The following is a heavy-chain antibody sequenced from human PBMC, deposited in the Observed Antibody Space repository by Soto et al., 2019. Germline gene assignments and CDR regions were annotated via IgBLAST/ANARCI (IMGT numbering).Heavy chain of an antibody. CDR2: IYYSGST. V-gene: IGHV4-39*01. CDR1: GGSISSSSYY. D-gene: IGHD3-22*01. Sequence: PSETLSLTCTVSGGSISSSSYYWGWIRQPPGKGLEWIGSIYYSGSTYYNPSLKSRVTISVDTSKNQFSLKLSSVTAADTAVYYCARHYDSSGYYYYYYYGMDAWGQGTTVTVSS. CDR3: ARHYDSSGYYYYYYYGMDA. J-gene: IGHJ6*02.